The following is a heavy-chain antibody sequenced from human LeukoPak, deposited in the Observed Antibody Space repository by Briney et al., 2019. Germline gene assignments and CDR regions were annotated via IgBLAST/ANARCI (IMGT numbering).Heavy chain of an antibody. CDR2: INTDGSST. J-gene: IGHJ4*02. D-gene: IGHD3-16*01. CDR1: GFSFRIYW. Sequence: PGGSLRLSCAASGFSFRIYWMHWVRQAPGKGLAWVSRINTDGSSTTYADSVKGRFTISRDNANNTLYLQMNSLRAEDTAVYYCARGSGSYGVDYWGQGNLVTVSS. V-gene: IGHV3-74*03. CDR3: ARGSGSYGVDY.